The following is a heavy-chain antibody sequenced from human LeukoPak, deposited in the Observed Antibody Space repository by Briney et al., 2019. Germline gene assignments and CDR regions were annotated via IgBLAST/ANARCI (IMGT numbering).Heavy chain of an antibody. CDR3: AKDRSSRYDFWSGSFSHYYYYYMDV. D-gene: IGHD3-3*01. Sequence: GGSLRLSCAASGFTFSSYAMSWVRQAPGKGLEWVSAISGGSGDYADSVKGRFSISIDNSKNTLNLQMNSLRAEDTAVYYCAKDRSSRYDFWSGSFSHYYYYYMDVWGKGTTVTVSS. J-gene: IGHJ6*03. CDR2: ISGGSG. CDR1: GFTFSSYA. V-gene: IGHV3-23*01.